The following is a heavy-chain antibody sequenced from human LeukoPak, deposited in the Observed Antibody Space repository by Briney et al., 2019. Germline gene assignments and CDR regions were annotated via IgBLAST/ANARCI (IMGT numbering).Heavy chain of an antibody. CDR3: ASQFQLGYCSSTSCRYDAFDI. D-gene: IGHD2-2*01. Sequence: ASVKVSCKASGYTFTSYDINWVRQATGQGLEWMGWMNPNSGNTGYAQKFQGRVTITRNTSISTAYMELSSLRSEDTAVYYCASQFQLGYCSSTSCRYDAFDIWGQGTMVTVSS. CDR2: MNPNSGNT. CDR1: GYTFTSYD. J-gene: IGHJ3*02. V-gene: IGHV1-8*03.